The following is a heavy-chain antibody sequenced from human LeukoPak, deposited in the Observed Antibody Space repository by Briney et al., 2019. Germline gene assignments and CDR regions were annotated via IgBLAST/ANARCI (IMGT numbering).Heavy chain of an antibody. J-gene: IGHJ6*02. CDR3: AKAQRTIRQYFYDGMDV. V-gene: IGHV3-23*01. Sequence: GGSLRLSCAASGFTFSSYAMSWVRQAPGKGLEWVSFISSSGSCTHYADSVKGRFTISRDNSKNTLYLQMNSLRAEDTAVYFCAKAQRTIRQYFYDGMDVCGQGATVTVSS. CDR2: ISSSGSCT. CDR1: GFTFSSYA. D-gene: IGHD3-9*01.